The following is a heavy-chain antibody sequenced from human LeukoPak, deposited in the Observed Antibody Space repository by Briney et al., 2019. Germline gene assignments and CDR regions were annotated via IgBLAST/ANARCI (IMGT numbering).Heavy chain of an antibody. J-gene: IGHJ4*02. CDR2: ISGSGVNT. V-gene: IGHV3-23*01. D-gene: IGHD5-18*01. CDR3: ARRGSGYSYGKIDY. Sequence: GGSLRLSCAASGFTFSSYAMSWVRQAPGKGLEWVSVISGSGVNTYYADSVKGRFTISRDNSKNTLFLQMNSLRAEDTAVYYCARRGSGYSYGKIDYWGQGTLVTVSS. CDR1: GFTFSSYA.